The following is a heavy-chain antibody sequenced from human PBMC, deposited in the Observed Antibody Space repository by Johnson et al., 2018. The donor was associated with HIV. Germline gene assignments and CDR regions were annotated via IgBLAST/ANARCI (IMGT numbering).Heavy chain of an antibody. CDR1: GFTVSSNY. J-gene: IGHJ3*01. V-gene: IGHV3-66*01. D-gene: IGHD5-18*01. Sequence: VQLVESGGGLVQPGGSLRLSCAASGFTVSSNYMSWVRQAPGKGLEWVSVIYSGGSTYYADSEKGRFTISRDDSKNTLYLQMNSLRAEDTAVYYCASGYSYGFILSWGQGTMVSVSS. CDR3: ASGYSYGFILS. CDR2: IYSGGST.